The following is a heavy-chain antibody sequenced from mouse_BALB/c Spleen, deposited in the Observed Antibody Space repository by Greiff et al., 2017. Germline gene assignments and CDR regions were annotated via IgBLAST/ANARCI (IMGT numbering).Heavy chain of an antibody. CDR2: IYPGDGST. D-gene: IGHD2-1*01. CDR1: GYTFTSYY. Sequence: QVQLQQSGPELVKPGASVKMSCKASGYTFTSYYIHWVKQRPGQGLEWIGWIYPGDGSTKYNEKFKGKTTLTVDKSSSTAYMQLSSLTSEDSAVYYCATHYGNSAWFAYWGQGTLVTVSA. J-gene: IGHJ3*01. V-gene: IGHV1S56*01. CDR3: ATHYGNSAWFAY.